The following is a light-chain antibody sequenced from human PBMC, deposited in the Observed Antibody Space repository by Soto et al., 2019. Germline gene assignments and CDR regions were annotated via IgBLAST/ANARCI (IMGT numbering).Light chain of an antibody. V-gene: IGKV3-20*01. Sequence: TMSLVAVSVCTGERATLYCRASQRVTSNYLAWDQQKPGQAPRLLIYGGSSRATGVPDRFSGSGSGTDFSLTISILEAEDVAGYCSELEGVLPQALGQVA. CDR2: GGS. CDR1: QRVTSNY. J-gene: IGKJ1*01. CDR3: ELEGVLPQA.